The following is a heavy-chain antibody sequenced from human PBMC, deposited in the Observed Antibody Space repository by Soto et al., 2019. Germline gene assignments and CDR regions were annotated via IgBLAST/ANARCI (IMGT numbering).Heavy chain of an antibody. D-gene: IGHD2-2*01. J-gene: IGHJ5*02. V-gene: IGHV1-2*02. CDR2: INPNSGGT. CDR1: GYTFTGYY. Sequence: ASVKVSCKASGYTFTGYYMHWVRQAPGQGLEWMGWINPNSGGTNYAQKFQGRVTMTRDTSISTAYMELSRLRSDDTAVYYCERARAYCSSTSCWTWWFDPWGQGTLVTVSS. CDR3: ERARAYCSSTSCWTWWFDP.